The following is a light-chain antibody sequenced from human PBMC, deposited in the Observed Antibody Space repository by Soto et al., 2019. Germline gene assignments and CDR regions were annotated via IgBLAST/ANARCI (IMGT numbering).Light chain of an antibody. V-gene: IGKV1-5*03. CDR1: QSIWSS. CDR2: KAS. J-gene: IGKJ2*01. Sequence: DIQMTQSPSTLSASVGDRVTFTCRASQSIWSSLAWYQHKPGKAPKLLISKASSLETGVPSRFSGSGSGTEFTLTISSLQPDDVATYYCQQYYSYYTFGLGTKLEIK. CDR3: QQYYSYYT.